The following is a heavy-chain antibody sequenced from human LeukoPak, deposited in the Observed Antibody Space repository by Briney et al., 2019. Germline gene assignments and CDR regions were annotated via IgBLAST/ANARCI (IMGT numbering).Heavy chain of an antibody. CDR2: INRSGST. V-gene: IGHV4-34*01. CDR1: GGSFSGYY. CDR3: ARAPSWYSSGWYDGPLDY. D-gene: IGHD6-19*01. J-gene: IGHJ4*02. Sequence: SETLSLTCAVYGGSFSGYYWSWIRQPPGKGLEWIGEINRSGSTNYNPSLKSRVTISVDTSKNQFSLKLSSVTAADTAVYYCARAPSWYSSGWYDGPLDYWGQGTLVTVSS.